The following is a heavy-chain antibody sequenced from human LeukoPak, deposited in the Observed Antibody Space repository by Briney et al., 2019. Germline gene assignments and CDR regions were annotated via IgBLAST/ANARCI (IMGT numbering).Heavy chain of an antibody. J-gene: IGHJ5*02. CDR1: GYTFTGYY. D-gene: IGHD4-17*01. V-gene: IGHV1-2*02. CDR3: ARDLGRGTVTPRDWFDP. Sequence: GASVKVSCKASGYTFTGYYMHWVRQAPGQGLEWMGWINPNSGGTNYAQKFQGRVTMTRDTSISTAYMELSRLRSDDTAVYYCARDLGRGTVTPRDWFDPWGQGTVVTVSS. CDR2: INPNSGGT.